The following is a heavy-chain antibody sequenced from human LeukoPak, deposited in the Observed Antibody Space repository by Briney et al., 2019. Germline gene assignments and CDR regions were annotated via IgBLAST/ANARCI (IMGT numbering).Heavy chain of an antibody. CDR2: IRYDGSNK. Sequence: GGSLRLSCAASGFTFSSYGMHWVRQAPGKGLEWVAFIRYDGSNKYYADSVKGRFTISRDNSKNTLYLQMNSLRAEDTAVYYCAKGLRFLEWFGPWGQGTLVTVSS. J-gene: IGHJ5*02. CDR1: GFTFSSYG. V-gene: IGHV3-30*02. D-gene: IGHD3-3*01. CDR3: AKGLRFLEWFGP.